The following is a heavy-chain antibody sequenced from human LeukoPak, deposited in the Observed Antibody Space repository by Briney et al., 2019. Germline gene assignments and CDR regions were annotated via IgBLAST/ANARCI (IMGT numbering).Heavy chain of an antibody. CDR2: IKRDGSEK. CDR3: ARGQTTFGP. CDR1: GFAFSSYW. V-gene: IGHV3-7*01. Sequence: TGGSLRLSCAVSGFAFSSYWMSWVSQAPGKGLEWVANIKRDGSEKYYVDSVKGRFTISRDNAKNSLFLQMSSLTAEDTAVYYCARGQTTFGPWGQGTLVTVSS. D-gene: IGHD1-7*01. J-gene: IGHJ5*02.